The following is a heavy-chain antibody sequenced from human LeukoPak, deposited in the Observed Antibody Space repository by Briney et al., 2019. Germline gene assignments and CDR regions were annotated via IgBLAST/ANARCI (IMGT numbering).Heavy chain of an antibody. D-gene: IGHD6-6*01. J-gene: IGHJ4*02. CDR3: AREQDSYSSSPDY. Sequence: ASVKVSCKASGGTFSSYAISWVRQAPGQGLEWMGGISAYNGNTNYAQKLQGRVTMTTDTSTSTAYMELRSLRSDDTAVYYCAREQDSYSSSPDYWGQGTWSPSPQ. V-gene: IGHV1-18*01. CDR1: GGTFSSYA. CDR2: ISAYNGNT.